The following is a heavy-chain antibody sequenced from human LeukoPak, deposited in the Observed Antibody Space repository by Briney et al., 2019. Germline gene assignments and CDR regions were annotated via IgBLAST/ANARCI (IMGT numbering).Heavy chain of an antibody. CDR3: ARDQEGFAY. CDR2: IYPRDGST. J-gene: IGHJ4*02. CDR1: GHTFTSNY. V-gene: IGHV1-46*01. Sequence: VASVKVSCKASGHTFTSNYIHWVRQAPGEGLEWMGMIYPRDGSTSYAQKFQGRVTVTRDTSTSTVHMELSGLRSEDTAVYYCARDQEGFAYWGQGTLVTVSS.